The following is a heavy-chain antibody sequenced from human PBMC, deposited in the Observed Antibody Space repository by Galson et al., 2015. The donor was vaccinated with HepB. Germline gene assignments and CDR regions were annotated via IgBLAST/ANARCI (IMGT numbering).Heavy chain of an antibody. J-gene: IGHJ4*02. CDR2: INPNSGVT. CDR1: GYTFTDNC. D-gene: IGHD5-18*01. CDR3: ARGRVKGYTFGYGLDY. V-gene: IGHV1-2*02. Sequence: QSGAEVKKPGESLKISCKASGYTFTDNCIHWVRQAPGQGLEWMGSINPNSGVTHYAQRLQGRVTMTRDTSISTAYMEVNRLTSDDTAMYFCARGRVKGYTFGYGLDYWGQGTLVTVSA.